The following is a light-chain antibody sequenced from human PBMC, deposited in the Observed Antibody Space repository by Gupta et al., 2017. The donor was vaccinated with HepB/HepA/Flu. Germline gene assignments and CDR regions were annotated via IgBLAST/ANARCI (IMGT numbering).Light chain of an antibody. CDR1: QSILFSSTNKSY. CDR2: WAS. V-gene: IGKV4-1*01. J-gene: IGKJ2*01. CDR3: QQYYSTPPT. Sequence: DIVMTQSTDSLAVSLGERATINCKSSQSILFSSTNKSYLAWYQQKPGQPPKVLIYWASTRTSGVPDRFSGSESGTDFTLTISSLQAEDVAGYHCQQYYSTPPTFGQGTKLEIK.